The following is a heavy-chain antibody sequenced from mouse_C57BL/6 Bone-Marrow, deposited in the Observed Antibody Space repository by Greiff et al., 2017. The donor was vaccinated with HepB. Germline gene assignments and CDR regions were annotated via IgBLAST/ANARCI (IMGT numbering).Heavy chain of an antibody. V-gene: IGHV5-17*01. D-gene: IGHD4-1*02. Sequence: EVKLVESGGGLVKPGGSLKLSCAASGFTFSDYGMHWVRQAPEKGLEWVAYISSGSSTIYYADTVKGRFTISRDNAKNTLFLQMTILRSEDTAMYYCATQLGRYWYFDVWGTGTTVTVSS. J-gene: IGHJ1*03. CDR3: ATQLGRYWYFDV. CDR2: ISSGSSTI. CDR1: GFTFSDYG.